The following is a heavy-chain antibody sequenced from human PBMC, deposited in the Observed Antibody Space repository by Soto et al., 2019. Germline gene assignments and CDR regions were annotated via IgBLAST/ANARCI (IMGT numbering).Heavy chain of an antibody. CDR2: ISYDGSNQ. CDR1: GFTFNIYG. V-gene: IGHV3-30*18. CDR3: AKDQASGQGSFDS. Sequence: GGSLRLSCAASGFTFNIYGMHWVRQAPDKGLEWVALISYDGSNQYYADSVKGRFTISRDNSKNTLFLQMNSLRADDTAVNYCAKDQASGQGSFDSWGQGTLVTVSS. J-gene: IGHJ4*02.